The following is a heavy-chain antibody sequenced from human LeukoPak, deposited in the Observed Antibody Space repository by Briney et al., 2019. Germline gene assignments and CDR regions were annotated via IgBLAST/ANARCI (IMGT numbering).Heavy chain of an antibody. CDR2: IYYSGST. J-gene: IGHJ2*01. CDR1: GGSISSYY. CDR3: ARGLESVDWYFDL. Sequence: KTSETLSLTCTVSGGSISSYYWSWIRQPPGKGLEWIGYIYYSGSTNYNPSLKSRVTISVDRSKNQFSLKPSSVTAADTAVYYCARGLESVDWYFDLWGRGTLVTVSS. V-gene: IGHV4-59*12.